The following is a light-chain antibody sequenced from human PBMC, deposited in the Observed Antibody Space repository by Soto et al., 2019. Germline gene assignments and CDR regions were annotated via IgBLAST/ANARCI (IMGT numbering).Light chain of an antibody. Sequence: ESVLTQSPGTLSLSPGERATLSCRASQSVRSSFLAWYQLTPGRAPRLLIYGASSRATGIPDRFSGSGSGTDFALTISRLEPEDFAVYYCQQYDSSPWTFGQGTKVEIK. CDR2: GAS. J-gene: IGKJ1*01. V-gene: IGKV3-20*01. CDR1: QSVRSSF. CDR3: QQYDSSPWT.